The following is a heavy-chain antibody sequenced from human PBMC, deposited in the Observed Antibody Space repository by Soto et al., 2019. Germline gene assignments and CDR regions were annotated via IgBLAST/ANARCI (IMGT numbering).Heavy chain of an antibody. V-gene: IGHV1-3*04. CDR3: ARWDTGYSYGLGY. J-gene: IGHJ4*02. CDR1: GYTFTNYA. D-gene: IGHD5-18*01. Sequence: XVKVSCKASGYTFTNYAMHWVRHAPGQRLEWMGWINTGNGNTKYSQMLQGRVTITRDTSASTAYLELSSLRSEDTAVYYCARWDTGYSYGLGYWGQGTLVTVSS. CDR2: INTGNGNT.